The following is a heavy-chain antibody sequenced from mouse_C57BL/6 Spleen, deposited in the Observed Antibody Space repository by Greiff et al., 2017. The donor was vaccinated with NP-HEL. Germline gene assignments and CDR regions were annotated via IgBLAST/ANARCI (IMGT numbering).Heavy chain of an antibody. CDR3: ARSRTTVVGYFDV. Sequence: QVQLQQPGAELVKPGASVKMSCKASGYTFTSYWITWVKQRPGQGLEWIGDIYPGSGSTKYNEKFKSKATLTVDTSSSTAYMQLSSLTSEDSAVYYCARSRTTVVGYFDVWGTGTTVTVSS. CDR1: GYTFTSYW. D-gene: IGHD1-1*01. CDR2: IYPGSGST. J-gene: IGHJ1*03. V-gene: IGHV1-55*01.